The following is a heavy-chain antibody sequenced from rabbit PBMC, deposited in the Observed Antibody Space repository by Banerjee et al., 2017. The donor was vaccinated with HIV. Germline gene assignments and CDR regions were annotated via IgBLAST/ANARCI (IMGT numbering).Heavy chain of an antibody. Sequence: QQQLEESGGGLVKPEGSLTLTCKASGFDFSSNAMCWARQAPGKGLEWIASVDAGDGTTYYASWVNGRFTVSLDNAQNTVFLQMTSLTPADTATYFCTRAYNSGWGGYFNLWGPGTLVTVS. CDR1: GFDFSSNA. V-gene: IGHV1S47*01. CDR3: TRAYNSGWGGYFNL. CDR2: VDAGDGTT. D-gene: IGHD4-1*01. J-gene: IGHJ4*01.